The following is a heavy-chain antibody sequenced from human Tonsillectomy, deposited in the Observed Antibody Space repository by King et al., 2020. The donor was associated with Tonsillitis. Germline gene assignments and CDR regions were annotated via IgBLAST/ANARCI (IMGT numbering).Heavy chain of an antibody. J-gene: IGHJ5*02. CDR1: GYTFTSYD. V-gene: IGHV1-8*01. CDR2: MNPNSGNT. Sequence: VQLVQSGAEVKKPGASVKVSCKASGYTFTSYDINWVRQATGQGLEWMGWMNPNSGNTGYAQKFQGRVTMTRNTSISTAYMELSSLGSEDTAVYYCARRCSGGSCYGEGGFDPWGQGTLVTVSS. CDR3: ARRCSGGSCYGEGGFDP. D-gene: IGHD2-15*01.